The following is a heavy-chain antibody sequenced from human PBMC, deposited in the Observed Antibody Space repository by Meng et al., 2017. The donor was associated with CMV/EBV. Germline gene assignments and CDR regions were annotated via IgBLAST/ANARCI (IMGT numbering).Heavy chain of an antibody. D-gene: IGHD5-24*01. Sequence: LVGSGGGLGQPGGSLSFSCAASGVTVSSTYMSWVRQAPGKGLEWVSVIYSGGSTYYADSVKGRFTISGDNSKNTLYLQMNSLRAEDTAVYYCAREGDGYDKAPYWGQGTLVTVSS. CDR2: IYSGGST. V-gene: IGHV3-66*01. J-gene: IGHJ4*02. CDR1: GVTVSSTY. CDR3: AREGDGYDKAPY.